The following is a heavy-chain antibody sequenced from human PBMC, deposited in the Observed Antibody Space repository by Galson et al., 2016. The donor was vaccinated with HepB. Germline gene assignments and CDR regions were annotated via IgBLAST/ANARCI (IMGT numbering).Heavy chain of an antibody. CDR2: IRYDGSNK. D-gene: IGHD2-2*01. CDR1: GFTFRSYA. CDR3: ARVGSSVPAAMEPFDY. Sequence: SLRLSCAASGFTFRSYAMHWVRQAPGKGLEWVAVIRYDGSNKYYVESVKGRFTVSRDNSKNTLYLQLNSLRAEDTAVYYCARVGSSVPAAMEPFDYWGQGTMVTVSS. V-gene: IGHV3-33*01. J-gene: IGHJ4*02.